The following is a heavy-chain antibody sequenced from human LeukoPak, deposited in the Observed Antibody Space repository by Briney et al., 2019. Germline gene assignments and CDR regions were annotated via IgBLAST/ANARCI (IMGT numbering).Heavy chain of an antibody. CDR2: FYHSGST. J-gene: IGHJ3*02. Sequence: PSETLSLTCTVSGYFIRSGFYWGWIRQPPGKGLEWIGSFYHSGSTYYNPSLESRVTISLGTSKNQFSLKLSSVTAADTAVYFCARGPYSYDSSGAFDIWGQGTMVTVSS. CDR1: GYFIRSGFY. V-gene: IGHV4-38-2*02. CDR3: ARGPYSYDSSGAFDI. D-gene: IGHD3-22*01.